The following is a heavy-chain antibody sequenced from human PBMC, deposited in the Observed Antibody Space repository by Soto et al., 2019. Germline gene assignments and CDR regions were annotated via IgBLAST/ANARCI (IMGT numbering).Heavy chain of an antibody. CDR2: IYYSGST. V-gene: IGHV4-59*01. Sequence: SETLSLTCTVSGGSISSYYWSWIRQPPGKGLEWIGYIYYSGSTNYNPSLKSRVTISVDTSKNQFSLKLSSVTAADTAVYYCARERTPYSPFDYWGQGTLVTV. CDR1: GGSISSYY. J-gene: IGHJ4*02. CDR3: ARERTPYSPFDY. D-gene: IGHD2-21*01.